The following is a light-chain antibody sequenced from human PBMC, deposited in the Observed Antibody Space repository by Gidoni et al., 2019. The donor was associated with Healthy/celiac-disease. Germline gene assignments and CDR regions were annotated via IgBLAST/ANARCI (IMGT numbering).Light chain of an antibody. CDR3: QQYKNWPMYT. V-gene: IGKV3-15*01. Sequence: EIVMTQSPATLSVSPGERATLYCRASQSVSSNLAWYQQKPGQAPRLLIYGASTRATGIPARFSGSGSGTEFTRTISSLQSEDFALYYCQQYKNWPMYTFGQGTKLEIK. CDR2: GAS. CDR1: QSVSSN. J-gene: IGKJ2*01.